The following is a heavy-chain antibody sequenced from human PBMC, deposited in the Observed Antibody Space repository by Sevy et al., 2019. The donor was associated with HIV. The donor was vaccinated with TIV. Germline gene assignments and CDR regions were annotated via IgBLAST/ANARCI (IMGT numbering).Heavy chain of an antibody. CDR2: IYTSGST. CDR3: ARAKGELSSAYYYYMDV. D-gene: IGHD3-16*02. V-gene: IGHV4-61*02. CDR1: GGSIISGSYY. J-gene: IGHJ6*03. Sequence: SETLSLTCTVSGGSIISGSYYWSWMRQPAGKGLEWIGRIYTSGSTNYNPSLKSRVTISVDTSKNQCSLKLSSVTGADTAVYYCARAKGELSSAYYYYMDVWGKGTTVTVSS.